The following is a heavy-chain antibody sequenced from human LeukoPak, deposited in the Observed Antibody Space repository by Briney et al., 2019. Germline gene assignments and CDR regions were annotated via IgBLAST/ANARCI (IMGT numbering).Heavy chain of an antibody. CDR1: GCSVSSY. CDR2: IYTGGSI. V-gene: IGHV3-66*01. D-gene: IGHD3-10*01. Sequence: GGSLRLSCAASGCSVSSYMSWGRQAPGKGLEGVSVIYTGGSIDYAYSMKGRFTISRDSSRNTLYLQMKSLRVEDTAVYYCAQLQTVRGVIPFDYWGQGTLVTVSS. CDR3: AQLQTVRGVIPFDY. J-gene: IGHJ4*02.